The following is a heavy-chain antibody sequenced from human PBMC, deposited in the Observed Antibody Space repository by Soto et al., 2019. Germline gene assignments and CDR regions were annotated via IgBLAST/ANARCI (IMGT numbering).Heavy chain of an antibody. CDR2: NRGSGRKT. Sequence: PGGSLRLSCAPSGFTSSIYAMSWVRQAPGEGLEWVSTNRGSGRKTYYADSVKGRFTIFRDSSKNTLYVAMDSLRAEETAVYYCAYEFLTTVSLVYWGQGALVAVSS. D-gene: IGHD1-1*01. J-gene: IGHJ4*02. V-gene: IGHV3-23*01. CDR1: GFTSSIYA. CDR3: AYEFLTTVSLVY.